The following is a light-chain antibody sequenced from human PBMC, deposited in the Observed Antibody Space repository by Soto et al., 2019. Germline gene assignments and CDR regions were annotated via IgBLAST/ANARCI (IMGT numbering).Light chain of an antibody. CDR1: QSVSSSF. J-gene: IGKJ1*01. CDR2: GAS. V-gene: IGKV3-20*01. Sequence: EIVLKQSPGTLSLSPGDRATLSCRASQSVSSSFLAWYQQKPGQAPRLLIYGASSRATGIPGRFSGSGSGTDFTLTISRLEPEDFAVYYGQQYDSSPWTVGQGTKVEIK. CDR3: QQYDSSPWT.